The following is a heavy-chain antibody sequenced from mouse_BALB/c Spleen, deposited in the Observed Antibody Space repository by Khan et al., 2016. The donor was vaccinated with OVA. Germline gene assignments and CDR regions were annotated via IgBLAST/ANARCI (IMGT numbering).Heavy chain of an antibody. CDR3: ARGGFYAMDY. Sequence: QVQLKESGPGLVAPSQSLSITCTVSGFSLTTYGVHWVRQPPGKGLEWLVVIWSDGITTYNSALKSRLSISKDNSKNQVFLKMNSLQTDDTAMYYCARGGFYAMDYWGQGTSVTVSS. CDR2: IWSDGIT. J-gene: IGHJ4*01. CDR1: GFSLTTYG. V-gene: IGHV2-6*02.